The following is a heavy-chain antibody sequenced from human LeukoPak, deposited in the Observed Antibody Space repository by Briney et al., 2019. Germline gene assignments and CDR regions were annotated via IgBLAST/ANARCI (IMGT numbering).Heavy chain of an antibody. Sequence: PGGSLRLSCAASGFTFSSYAMSWVRQAPGKGLEWVSAISGSGGSTYYADSVKGRFTISRDNSKNTLYLQMNSLRAEDTAVYYCAKGGEYYYDSSGYYWGQGTLVTVSS. J-gene: IGHJ4*02. CDR2: ISGSGGST. CDR1: GFTFSSYA. CDR3: AKGGEYYYDSSGYY. V-gene: IGHV3-23*01. D-gene: IGHD3-22*01.